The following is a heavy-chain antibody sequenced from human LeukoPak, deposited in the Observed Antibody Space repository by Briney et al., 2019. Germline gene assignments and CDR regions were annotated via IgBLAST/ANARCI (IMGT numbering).Heavy chain of an antibody. Sequence: GGSLRLSCAASGFSFSSYWMSWVRQAPGKGLEWVANIKQDGREKYYVDSVKGRFTISRDNAKNSLYLQMNSLRAEDTAVYYCAREGVGYYDSSGYYYYWGQGILVTVSS. CDR2: IKQDGREK. V-gene: IGHV3-7*01. CDR3: AREGVGYYDSSGYYYY. CDR1: GFSFSSYW. D-gene: IGHD3-22*01. J-gene: IGHJ4*02.